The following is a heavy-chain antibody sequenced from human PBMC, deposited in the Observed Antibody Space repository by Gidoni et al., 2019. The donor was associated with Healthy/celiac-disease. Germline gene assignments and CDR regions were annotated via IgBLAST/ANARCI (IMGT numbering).Heavy chain of an antibody. Sequence: QVHLQESGPGLVKPSETLSLTCLVSGGPISSYHWSWIRQPPGKGLEWIGYIYYSGSTDYNPSLKSRVAISVDTSKNQFSLELSSVTTADTAVYYCARGGVGDSAYYFDYWGQGTLVTVSS. J-gene: IGHJ4*02. CDR3: ARGGVGDSAYYFDY. CDR2: IYYSGST. D-gene: IGHD4-17*01. V-gene: IGHV4-59*01. CDR1: GGPISSYH.